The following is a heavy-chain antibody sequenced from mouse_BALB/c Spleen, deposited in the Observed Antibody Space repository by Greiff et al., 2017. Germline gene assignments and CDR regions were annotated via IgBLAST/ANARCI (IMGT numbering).Heavy chain of an antibody. V-gene: IGHV1S135*01. Sequence: EVQRVESGPELVKPGASVKVSCMASGYSFTDYNMYWVKQSHGKSLEWIGYIDPYTGGTSYNQKFKGKATLTVDKSSSTVVMHLNSLTSEDYAVYYCTRTGDPYYWGQGTTLTVSS. D-gene: IGHD2-13*01. CDR3: TRTGDPYY. J-gene: IGHJ2*01. CDR1: GYSFTDYN. CDR2: IDPYTGGT.